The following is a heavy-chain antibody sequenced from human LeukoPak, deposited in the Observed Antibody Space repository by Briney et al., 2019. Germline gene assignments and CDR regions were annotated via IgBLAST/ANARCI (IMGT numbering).Heavy chain of an antibody. Sequence: GGSLRLSCAASGFTFSSYSMNWVRQTPGKGLEWVSSISSGSIYIFYADSVMGRFTISRDNAKNSLYLQMNSLRADDTAVYYCARGVRDSSGYYSPPDVWGKGTTVTVSS. V-gene: IGHV3-21*01. CDR2: ISSGSIYI. CDR1: GFTFSSYS. D-gene: IGHD3-22*01. CDR3: ARGVRDSSGYYSPPDV. J-gene: IGHJ6*04.